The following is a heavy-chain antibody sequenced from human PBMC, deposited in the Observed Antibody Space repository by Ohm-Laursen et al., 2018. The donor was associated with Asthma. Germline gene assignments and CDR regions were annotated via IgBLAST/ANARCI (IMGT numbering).Heavy chain of an antibody. CDR2: IKSKTDGGTT. D-gene: IGHD2-2*01. V-gene: IGHV3-15*01. Sequence: GSLRLSCSASGFTFSNAWMSWVRQAPGKGLEWVGRIKSKTDGGTTDYAAPVKGRFTISRDDSKNTLYLQMNSLKTEDTAVYYCTTDPYQLLLYLPDYYYYGMDVWGQGTTVTVSS. CDR1: GFTFSNAW. J-gene: IGHJ6*02. CDR3: TTDPYQLLLYLPDYYYYGMDV.